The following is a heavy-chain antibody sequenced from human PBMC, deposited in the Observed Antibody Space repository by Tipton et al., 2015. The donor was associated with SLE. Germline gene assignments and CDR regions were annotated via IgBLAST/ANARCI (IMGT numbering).Heavy chain of an antibody. CDR3: ARDRRYCGGDCYSLDY. CDR1: GFTVSSKY. V-gene: IGHV3-66*01. J-gene: IGHJ4*02. CDR2: IYSGGST. D-gene: IGHD2-21*01. Sequence: SLRLSCAASGFTVSSKYMSWVRQAPGKGLQWVSVIYSGGSTYYADSVKDRFTISRDNAKNTLYLQMNSLRAEDTAVYYCARDRRYCGGDCYSLDYWGQGTLGTVTS.